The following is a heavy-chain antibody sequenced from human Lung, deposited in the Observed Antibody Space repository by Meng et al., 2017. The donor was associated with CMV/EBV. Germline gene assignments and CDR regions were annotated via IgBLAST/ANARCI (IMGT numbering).Heavy chain of an antibody. V-gene: IGHV4-59*11. J-gene: IGHJ4*02. D-gene: IGHD3-22*01. CDR3: ARGRTPAYYDSSGYYYD. CDR2: IHDSGSS. Sequence: SXTXSLXGPVSGDCISSHYWSWIRLPPGKGLEWIGYIHDSGSSSYNPSLKSRVTMSLDTSKNEFSLKLRSVTAADTAVYYCARGRTPAYYDSSGYYYDWGQGTLVTVSS. CDR1: GDCISSHY.